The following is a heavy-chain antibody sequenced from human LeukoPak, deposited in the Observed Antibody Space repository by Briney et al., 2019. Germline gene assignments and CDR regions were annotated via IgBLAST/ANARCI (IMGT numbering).Heavy chain of an antibody. D-gene: IGHD6-13*01. V-gene: IGHV3-21*01. CDR2: ISSSSSYI. J-gene: IGHJ4*02. CDR3: ARDSRGIAPYPDY. CDR1: GFTFSSYW. Sequence: TGGSLRLSCAASGFTFSSYWMHWVRQAPGKGLEWVSSISSSSSYIYYADSVKGRFTISRDNAKNSLYLQMNSLRAEDTAVYYCARDSRGIAPYPDYWGQGTLVTVSS.